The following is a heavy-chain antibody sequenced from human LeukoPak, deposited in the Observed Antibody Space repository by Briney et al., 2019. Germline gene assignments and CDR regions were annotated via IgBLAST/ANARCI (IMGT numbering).Heavy chain of an antibody. Sequence: ASVKVSCKASGDTFTSYYMHWVRQAPGQGLEWMGIINPSGGSTSYAQKFQGRVTMTRDMSTSTVYMELSSLRSEDTAVYYCARGLYYYDSSGVYYYYMDVWGKGTTVTVSS. D-gene: IGHD3-22*01. CDR1: GDTFTSYY. V-gene: IGHV1-46*01. CDR3: ARGLYYYDSSGVYYYYMDV. J-gene: IGHJ6*03. CDR2: INPSGGST.